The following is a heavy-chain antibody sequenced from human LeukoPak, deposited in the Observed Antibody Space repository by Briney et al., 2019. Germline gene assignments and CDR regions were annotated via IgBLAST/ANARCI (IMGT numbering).Heavy chain of an antibody. CDR2: FDPEDGET. CDR1: GYTLTELS. J-gene: IGHJ4*02. V-gene: IGHV1-24*01. D-gene: IGHD4-4*01. CDR3: ARAAGNSAAYYFDY. Sequence: ASVKVSCKVSGYTLTELSMHWVRQAPGKGLEWMGGFDPEDGETIYAQKFQGRVTMTRDTSTSTVYMELSGLRSEDTAVYYCARAAGNSAAYYFDYWGQGTLVTVSS.